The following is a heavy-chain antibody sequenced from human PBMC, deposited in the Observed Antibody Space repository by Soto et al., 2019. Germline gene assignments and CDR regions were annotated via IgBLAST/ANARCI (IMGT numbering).Heavy chain of an antibody. J-gene: IGHJ3*02. D-gene: IGHD1-26*01. CDR1: GFTFSSYA. CDR2: ISYDGSNK. V-gene: IGHV3-30-3*01. Sequence: PGGSLRLSCAASGFTFSSYAMHWVRQAPGKGLEWVAVISYDGSNKYYADSVKGRFTISRDNSKNTLYLQMNSLRAEDTAVYYCARAGYMRGSYRHDAFDIWGQGTMVTVS. CDR3: ARAGYMRGSYRHDAFDI.